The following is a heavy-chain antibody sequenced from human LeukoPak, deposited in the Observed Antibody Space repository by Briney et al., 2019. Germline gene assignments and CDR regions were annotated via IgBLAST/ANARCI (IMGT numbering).Heavy chain of an antibody. CDR2: ISAYNGNT. V-gene: IGHV1-18*01. D-gene: IGHD3-22*01. Sequence: GASVKVSCKASGYTFTSYGISWVRQAPGQGLEWMGWISAYNGNTNYAQKLQGRVTMTTDTSTSTAYMELRSLRSDDTAVYYCARDHVHFYYSSGYLPTDAFDIWGQGTRVTVSS. CDR1: GYTFTSYG. J-gene: IGHJ3*02. CDR3: ARDHVHFYYSSGYLPTDAFDI.